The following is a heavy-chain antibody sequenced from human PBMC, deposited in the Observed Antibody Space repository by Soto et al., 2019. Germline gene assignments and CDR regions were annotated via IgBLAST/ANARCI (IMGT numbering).Heavy chain of an antibody. CDR1: GGSTSSGGYS. Sequence: SETLSLTCAVFGGSTSSGGYSWSWIRQPPGKGLEWIGYIYHSGSTYYNPSLKSRVTISVDRSKNQFSLKLSSVTAADTAVYYCARLGYCSGGSCYNWFDPWGQGTLVTVSS. J-gene: IGHJ5*02. D-gene: IGHD2-15*01. CDR2: IYHSGST. CDR3: ARLGYCSGGSCYNWFDP. V-gene: IGHV4-30-2*01.